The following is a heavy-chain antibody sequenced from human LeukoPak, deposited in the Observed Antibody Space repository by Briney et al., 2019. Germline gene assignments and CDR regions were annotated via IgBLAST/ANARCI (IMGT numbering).Heavy chain of an antibody. D-gene: IGHD1-1*01. Sequence: HPGRSLRLSRAASGFIFSNYGMHWVRQAPGKGLEWVAVISYDGSNKYYADSVKGRFTISRDNSRNMLYLQMNSLRAEDTAVYYSTRDWNDLDYWGQGTLVTVSS. V-gene: IGHV3-30*03. CDR3: TRDWNDLDY. CDR2: ISYDGSNK. CDR1: GFIFSNYG. J-gene: IGHJ4*02.